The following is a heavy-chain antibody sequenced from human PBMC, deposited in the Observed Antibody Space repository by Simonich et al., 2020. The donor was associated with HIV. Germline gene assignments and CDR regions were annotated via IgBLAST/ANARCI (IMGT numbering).Heavy chain of an antibody. Sequence: QVQLQQWGAGLLNPSETLSLTCAVYGGSFSGYYWRWIRQPPGNGLEWIGEINHSGRTNYNPSLESRVTISLDTSKNHFSLKLNSVTAADTAVYYCTTSYCSGGTCYWYFDLWGRGTLVTVSS. V-gene: IGHV4-34*01. CDR2: INHSGRT. D-gene: IGHD2-15*01. J-gene: IGHJ2*01. CDR1: GGSFSGYY. CDR3: TTSYCSGGTCYWYFDL.